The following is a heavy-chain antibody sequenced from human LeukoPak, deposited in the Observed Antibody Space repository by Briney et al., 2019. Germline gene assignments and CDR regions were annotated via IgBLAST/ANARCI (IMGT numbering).Heavy chain of an antibody. J-gene: IGHJ4*02. CDR3: ARTTYDSSGYLIDY. CDR1: GGSFSGYY. Sequence: SETLSLTRAVYGGSFSGYYWSWIRQPPGKGLEWIGEINHSGSTNYNPSLKSRVTISVDTSKNQFSLKLSSVTAADTAVYYCARTTYDSSGYLIDYWGQGTLVTVSS. D-gene: IGHD3-22*01. CDR2: INHSGST. V-gene: IGHV4-34*01.